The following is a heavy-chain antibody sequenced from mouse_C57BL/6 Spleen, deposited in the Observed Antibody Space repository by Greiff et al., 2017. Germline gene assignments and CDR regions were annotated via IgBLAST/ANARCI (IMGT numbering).Heavy chain of an antibody. Sequence: VKLQESGAELVRPGTSVKVSCKASGYAFTNYLIEWVKQRPGQGLEWIGVINPGSGGTNYNEKFKGKATLTADKSSSTAYMQLSSLTSEDSAVYFCARDYYGSSLAWFAYWGQGTLVTVSA. CDR1: GYAFTNYL. V-gene: IGHV1-54*01. J-gene: IGHJ3*01. CDR3: ARDYYGSSLAWFAY. D-gene: IGHD1-1*01. CDR2: INPGSGGT.